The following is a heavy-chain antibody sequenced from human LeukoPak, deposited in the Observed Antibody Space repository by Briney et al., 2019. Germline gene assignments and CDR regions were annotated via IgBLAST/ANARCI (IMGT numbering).Heavy chain of an antibody. D-gene: IGHD3-10*01. Sequence: GGSLRLSCAASGFTFSSYAMSWVRQLPGKGLEWVSTVTGTGGGTYYADSVKGRFTISRDNSKNTLSLQMNSLRAEDTALYCCAKDWGYASGTYYTSWGQGTLVTVSS. V-gene: IGHV3-23*01. CDR1: GFTFSSYA. CDR3: AKDWGYASGTYYTS. J-gene: IGHJ5*02. CDR2: VTGTGGGT.